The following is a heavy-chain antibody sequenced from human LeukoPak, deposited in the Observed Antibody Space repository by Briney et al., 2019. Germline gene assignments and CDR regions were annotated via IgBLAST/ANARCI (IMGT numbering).Heavy chain of an antibody. CDR1: GFTFSSYG. Sequence: GGSLRLSCAASGFTFSSYGMSWVRQAPGKGLEWVSAISGSGGSTYYADSVKGRFTISRDNSKNTLYLQMNSLRAEDTAVYYRAKASNPYCSSTSCYVFDYWGQGTLVTVSS. D-gene: IGHD2-2*01. CDR2: ISGSGGST. J-gene: IGHJ4*02. CDR3: AKASNPYCSSTSCYVFDY. V-gene: IGHV3-23*01.